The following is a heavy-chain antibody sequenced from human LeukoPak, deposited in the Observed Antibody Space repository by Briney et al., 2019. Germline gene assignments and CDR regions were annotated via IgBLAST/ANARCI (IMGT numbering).Heavy chain of an antibody. Sequence: GGSLRLSCAASGFTFSSYWMHWVRQAPGKGLVWVSRIKSDGSTTNYADSVKGRFTISRDNAKNTLYLQMNSLRAEDTAVYYCARDLPFDYWGQGTLVTVSS. J-gene: IGHJ4*02. CDR2: IKSDGSTT. CDR3: ARDLPFDY. CDR1: GFTFSSYW. V-gene: IGHV3-74*01.